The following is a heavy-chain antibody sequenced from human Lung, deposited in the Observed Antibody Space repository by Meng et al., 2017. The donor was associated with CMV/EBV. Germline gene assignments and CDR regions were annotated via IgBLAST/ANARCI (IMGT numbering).Heavy chain of an antibody. CDR2: ITASGGST. J-gene: IGHJ4*02. Sequence: GESXKISXAASEFTFSNFAMSWVRLAPGRGLAWVSAITASGGSTYYADSVKGRFTVSRDNFKNTLYLQMNSLRVEDTAVYYCAKAFSASWYREYYDYWGQGXLVTVSS. V-gene: IGHV3-23*01. CDR3: AKAFSASWYREYYDY. D-gene: IGHD6-13*01. CDR1: EFTFSNFA.